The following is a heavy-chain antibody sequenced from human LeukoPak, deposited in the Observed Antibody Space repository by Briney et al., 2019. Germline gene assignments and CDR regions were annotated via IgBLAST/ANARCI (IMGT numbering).Heavy chain of an antibody. CDR3: VREDTNYFLFY. CDR2: ISWNSGSI. CDR1: GFTFDDYA. J-gene: IGHJ4*02. Sequence: PGGSLRLSCAASGFTFDDYAMHWVRQAPGKGLEWVSGISWNSGSIGYADSVKGRFTISRDNAKNSLYLQMNSLRAEDTAVYFCVREDTNYFLFYWGQGTLVTVSS. D-gene: IGHD4-11*01. V-gene: IGHV3-9*01.